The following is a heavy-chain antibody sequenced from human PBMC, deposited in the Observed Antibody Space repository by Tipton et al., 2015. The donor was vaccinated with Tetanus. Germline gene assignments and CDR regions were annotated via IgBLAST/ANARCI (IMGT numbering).Heavy chain of an antibody. CDR2: INYSGNT. CDR3: ARRSYCSSASCYDAFDM. Sequence: TLSLTCSVSGASIRSYYWSWIRQPPGKALEFIGYINYSGNTRNNPSLRSRVTTSVDMSKNQFSLRLTSVTAADTAVYYCARRSYCSSASCYDAFDMWGQGTMVTVSS. D-gene: IGHD2-2*01. CDR1: GASIRSYY. V-gene: IGHV4-59*08. J-gene: IGHJ3*02.